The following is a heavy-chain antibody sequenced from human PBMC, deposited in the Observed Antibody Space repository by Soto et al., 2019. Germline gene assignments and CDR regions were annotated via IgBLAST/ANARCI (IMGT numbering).Heavy chain of an antibody. D-gene: IGHD6-13*01. CDR2: IWYDGSKE. CDR1: GFTFSSYG. CDR3: ARDLKQQLIRGYYFDQ. J-gene: IGHJ4*02. V-gene: IGHV3-33*01. Sequence: QVQLVESGGGVVQPGTSLRLSCAGSGFTFSSYGMHWVRQAPGKGLEWVAVIWYDGSKEYYADSVKDRFTISRDNSKNTLYLQMNSLRAEDTAIYYCARDLKQQLIRGYYFDQWGQGTRVTVSS.